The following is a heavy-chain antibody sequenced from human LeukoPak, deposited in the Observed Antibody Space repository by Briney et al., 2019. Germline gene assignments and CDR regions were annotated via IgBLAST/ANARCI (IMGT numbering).Heavy chain of an antibody. CDR1: GFTFSSYS. V-gene: IGHV3-48*04. CDR2: ISSSSSTI. D-gene: IGHD3-16*02. Sequence: PGGSLRLSCAASGFTFSSYSMNWVRQAPGKGLEWVSYISSSSSTIYYADSVKGRFTISRDNAKNSLYLQMNSLRAEDTAVYYCARVMITFGGVIALDAFDIWGQGTMVTVSS. CDR3: ARVMITFGGVIALDAFDI. J-gene: IGHJ3*02.